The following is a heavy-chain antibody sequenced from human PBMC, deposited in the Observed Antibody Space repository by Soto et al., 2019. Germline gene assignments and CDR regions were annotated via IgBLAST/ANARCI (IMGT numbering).Heavy chain of an antibody. J-gene: IGHJ4*02. D-gene: IGHD3-10*01. CDR2: IIPIFGTA. Sequence: QVQLVQSGAEVKKPGSSVKVSCKASGGTFSSYAISWVRQAPGQGLEWMGGIIPIFGTANYAQKLQGRVTITADESTSTAYMELSSLRSEDTAVYYCARDLGYYYGSGSYSYFDYWGQGTLVTVSS. V-gene: IGHV1-69*01. CDR1: GGTFSSYA. CDR3: ARDLGYYYGSGSYSYFDY.